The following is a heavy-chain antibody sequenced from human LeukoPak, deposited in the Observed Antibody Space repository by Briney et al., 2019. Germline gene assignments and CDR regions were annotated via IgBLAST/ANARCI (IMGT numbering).Heavy chain of an antibody. D-gene: IGHD3-9*01. J-gene: IGHJ4*02. CDR3: ARHPLPRYFDWLHPQAGHGFDY. Sequence: SETLSLTCTASGGSISSSSYYWGWIRQPPGTGLEWIGSIYYSGSTYYNPSLKSRVTISVDTSKNQFSLKLSSVTAADTAVYYCARHPLPRYFDWLHPQAGHGFDYWGRGTLVTVSS. V-gene: IGHV4-39*01. CDR2: IYYSGST. CDR1: GGSISSSSYY.